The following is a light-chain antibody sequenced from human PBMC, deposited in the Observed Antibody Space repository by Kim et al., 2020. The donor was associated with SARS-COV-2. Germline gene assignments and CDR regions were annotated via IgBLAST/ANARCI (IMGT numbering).Light chain of an antibody. J-gene: IGLJ3*02. CDR1: NLRTYY. V-gene: IGLV3-19*01. CDR2: GKN. Sequence: SSELTQDPAVSVALGQTVRITCQGDNLRTYYASWYQRKPGQAPVLVLYGKNNRPSGIPDRFSGSSSGNTAYLTITGAQAEDEADYYCNSRDISGNHCVFGGGTKLTVL. CDR3: NSRDISGNHCV.